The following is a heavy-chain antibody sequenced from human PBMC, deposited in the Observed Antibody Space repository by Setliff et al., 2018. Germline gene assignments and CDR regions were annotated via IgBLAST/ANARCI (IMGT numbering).Heavy chain of an antibody. Sequence: SETLSLTCSVSGDSIFDNYWSWIRQSPGRGLEWIAYISYTGSTNYNPSLKSRVTISLDTSKNHFSLNLRSVTDADTAVYYCARLSPYNTGPPFDYWGQGTLVTVSS. V-gene: IGHV4-59*08. CDR2: ISYTGST. CDR3: ARLSPYNTGPPFDY. D-gene: IGHD2-8*02. CDR1: GDSIFDNY. J-gene: IGHJ4*02.